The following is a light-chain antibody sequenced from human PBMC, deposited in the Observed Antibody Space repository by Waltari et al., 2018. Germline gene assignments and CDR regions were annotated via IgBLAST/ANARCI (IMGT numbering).Light chain of an antibody. CDR3: VAWDDSLSGYV. CDR1: SSNVGRDN. CDR2: NDH. J-gene: IGLJ1*01. V-gene: IGLV1-47*02. Sequence: QSVLTQPPSASATPGQRVTISCSGSSSNVGRDNVYWFQQLPGTAPKLLIYNDHQRPSGVPDRFYGSKSGTSASLAISGLRSEDEADYYCVAWDDSLSGYVFGTGTKVTVL.